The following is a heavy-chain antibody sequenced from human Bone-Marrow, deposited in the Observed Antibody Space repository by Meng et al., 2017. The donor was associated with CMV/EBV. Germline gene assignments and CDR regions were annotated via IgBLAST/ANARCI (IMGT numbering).Heavy chain of an antibody. CDR2: ISGSGGST. D-gene: IGHD3-10*01. J-gene: IGHJ6*02. CDR1: GFTFSSYA. CDR3: AKVYYYGSDPSYYYYGMDV. Sequence: GGSLRLSCAASGFTFSSYAMSWVRQAPGKGLEWVSAISGSGGSTYYADSVKGRFTISRDNSKNTLYLQMNSLRAEDTAVYYCAKVYYYGSDPSYYYYGMDVWGQGTTVNVSS. V-gene: IGHV3-23*01.